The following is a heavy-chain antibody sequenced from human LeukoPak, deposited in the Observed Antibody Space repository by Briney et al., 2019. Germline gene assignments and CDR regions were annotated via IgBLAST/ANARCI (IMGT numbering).Heavy chain of an antibody. CDR3: AKAKPQGSDRDFDY. V-gene: IGHV1-2*06. D-gene: IGHD1-14*01. CDR1: GYTFTGYY. CDR2: INPNSGDT. Sequence: ASVKVSGKPSGYTFTGYYMHWVRQAPGQGLEWMGRINPNSGDTNYAQKFQGRVTMAGDTSITTAYMELNSLRSDDTAVYYCAKAKPQGSDRDFDYWGQGTLVTVSS. J-gene: IGHJ4*02.